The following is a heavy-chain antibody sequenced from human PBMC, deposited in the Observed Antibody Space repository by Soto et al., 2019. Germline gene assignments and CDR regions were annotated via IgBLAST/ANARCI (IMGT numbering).Heavy chain of an antibody. J-gene: IGHJ4*02. CDR1: GFTFSSYG. D-gene: IGHD5-12*01. Sequence: QVQLVESGGGVVQPGRSLRLSCAASGFTFSSYGMHWVRQAPGKGLEWVAVISYDGSNKYYADSVKGRFTISRDNSKNTLYLQMNILRAEDTAVYYCAKDEGDIVATILDYWGQGTLVTVSS. V-gene: IGHV3-30*18. CDR2: ISYDGSNK. CDR3: AKDEGDIVATILDY.